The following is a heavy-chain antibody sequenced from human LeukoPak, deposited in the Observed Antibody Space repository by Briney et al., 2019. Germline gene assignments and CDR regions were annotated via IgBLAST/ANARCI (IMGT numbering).Heavy chain of an antibody. CDR3: ARVPTTDSMVRGDLRDY. D-gene: IGHD3-10*01. J-gene: IGHJ4*02. CDR1: GFTFSSYA. Sequence: GGSLRLSCAASGFTFSSYAMHWVRQAPGKGLEWVAVISYDGSNKYYADSVKGRFTISRDNSKNTLYLQMNSLRAEDTAVYYCARVPTTDSMVRGDLRDYWGQGTLVTVSS. V-gene: IGHV3-30-3*01. CDR2: ISYDGSNK.